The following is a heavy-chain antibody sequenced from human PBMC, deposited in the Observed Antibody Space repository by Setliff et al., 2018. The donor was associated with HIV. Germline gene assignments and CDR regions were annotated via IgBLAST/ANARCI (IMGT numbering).Heavy chain of an antibody. Sequence: PSETLSLTCTVSGGSISSSSYYWGWIRQPPGKGLEWIGSIYYSGSTNCNPSLKSRVTISVDTSKNQFSLKLSSVIAADTAVYYCARIFGDQGYYYGMDVWGQGTTVTVSS. CDR1: GGSISSSSYY. J-gene: IGHJ6*02. CDR3: ARIFGDQGYYYGMDV. V-gene: IGHV4-39*07. CDR2: IYYSGST. D-gene: IGHD3-3*01.